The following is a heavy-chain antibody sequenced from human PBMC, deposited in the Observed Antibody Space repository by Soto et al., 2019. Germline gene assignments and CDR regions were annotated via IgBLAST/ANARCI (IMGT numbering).Heavy chain of an antibody. D-gene: IGHD6-19*01. CDR2: ISWNSGSI. CDR3: AKDSRYGPIAVAGSLDY. V-gene: IGHV3-9*01. J-gene: IGHJ4*02. Sequence: GGSLRLSCAASGFTFDDYAMHWVRQAPGKGLEWVSGISWNSGSIGYADSVKGRFTISRDNAKNSLYLQMNSLRAEDTALDYCAKDSRYGPIAVAGSLDYWGQGTLVTVSS. CDR1: GFTFDDYA.